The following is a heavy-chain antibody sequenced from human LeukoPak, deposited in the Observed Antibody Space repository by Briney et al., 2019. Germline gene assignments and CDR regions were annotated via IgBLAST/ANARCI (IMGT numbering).Heavy chain of an antibody. J-gene: IGHJ3*02. CDR1: GGSISSYY. Sequence: SETLSLTCTVSGGSISSYYWSWIQQPPGKGLEWIGYIYYSGSTNYNPSLKSRVTISVDTSKNQFSLKLSSVTAADTAVYYCARDKEYYYDSSGYYSGAFDIWGQGTMVTVSS. CDR2: IYYSGST. D-gene: IGHD3-22*01. V-gene: IGHV4-59*01. CDR3: ARDKEYYYDSSGYYSGAFDI.